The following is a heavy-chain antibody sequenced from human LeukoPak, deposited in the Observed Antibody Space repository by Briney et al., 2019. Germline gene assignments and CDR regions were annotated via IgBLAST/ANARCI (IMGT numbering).Heavy chain of an antibody. J-gene: IGHJ4*02. CDR2: IIPILGIA. D-gene: IGHD3-22*01. Sequence: ASVKVSCKASGGTFSSYAISWVRQAPGQGLEWMGRIIPILGIANCAQKFQGRVTITADKSTSTAYMELSSLRSEDTAVYYCASNYDSSGYYRSGFDYWGQGTLVTVSS. CDR3: ASNYDSSGYYRSGFDY. CDR1: GGTFSSYA. V-gene: IGHV1-69*04.